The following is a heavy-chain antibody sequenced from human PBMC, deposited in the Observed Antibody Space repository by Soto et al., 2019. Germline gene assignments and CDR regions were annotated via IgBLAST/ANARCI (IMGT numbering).Heavy chain of an antibody. CDR2: IKEDGTEQ. CDR3: AITTSTVSYWFDP. D-gene: IGHD4-4*01. J-gene: IGHJ5*02. CDR1: GFSFSGYW. V-gene: IGHV3-7*03. Sequence: GASVKVSCAASGFSFSGYWMSWVRQAPGKGPEWVANIKEDGTEQHYVDSVKGRFTISRDNSENSLFLQMNNLRAEDSAIYYCAITTSTVSYWFDPWGPGTQVTVSS.